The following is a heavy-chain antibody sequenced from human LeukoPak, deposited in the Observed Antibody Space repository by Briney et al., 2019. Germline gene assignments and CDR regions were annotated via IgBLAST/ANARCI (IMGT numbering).Heavy chain of an antibody. V-gene: IGHV4-61*01. CDR2: IYYSGST. CDR1: GGSVSSGSYY. Sequence: PSETLSLTCTVSGGSVSSGSYYWSWIRQPPGKGLEWIGYIYYSGSTNYNPSLKSRVTISVDTSKNQFSLKLSSVTAADTAVYYCARQIGYYGSGSPYYFDYWGQGTLVTVSS. J-gene: IGHJ4*02. D-gene: IGHD3-10*01. CDR3: ARQIGYYGSGSPYYFDY.